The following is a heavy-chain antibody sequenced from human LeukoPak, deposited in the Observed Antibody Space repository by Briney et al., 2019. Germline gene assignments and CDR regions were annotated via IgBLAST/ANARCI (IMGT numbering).Heavy chain of an antibody. V-gene: IGHV4-34*01. CDR1: GGSFSGYY. D-gene: IGHD6-6*01. CDR2: INHSGST. CDR3: ARGTSIAARRIDY. J-gene: IGHJ4*02. Sequence: SETLSLTCAVSGGSFSGYYWSWIRQPPGKGLEWIGEINHSGSTNYNPSLKSRVTISVDTSKNQFSLKLSSVTAADTAVYYCARGTSIAARRIDYWGQGTLVTVSS.